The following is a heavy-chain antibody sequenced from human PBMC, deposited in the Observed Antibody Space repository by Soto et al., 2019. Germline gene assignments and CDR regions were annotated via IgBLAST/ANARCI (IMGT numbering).Heavy chain of an antibody. Sequence: EVQLLESGGGLVQPGGSLRLSCAASGFTFSSYAMSWVRQAPGKGLEWVSAISGSGGSTYYADSVKGRFTISRDNSKNTLYLQMNSLRAEDTAVYYCAKNPLPIGPSITIFGSNWFDPCGQGTLVTVSS. CDR3: AKNPLPIGPSITIFGSNWFDP. V-gene: IGHV3-23*01. CDR2: ISGSGGST. D-gene: IGHD3-3*01. J-gene: IGHJ5*02. CDR1: GFTFSSYA.